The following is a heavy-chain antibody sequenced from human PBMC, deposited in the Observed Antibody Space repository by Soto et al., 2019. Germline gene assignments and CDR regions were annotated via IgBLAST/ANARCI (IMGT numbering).Heavy chain of an antibody. D-gene: IGHD5-12*01. J-gene: IGHJ6*02. CDR2: ISGSGGST. CDR1: GFTFSSYA. Sequence: EVQLLESGGGLVQPGGSLRLSCAASGFTFSSYAMSWVRQAPGKGLEWVSAISGSGGSTYYADSVKGRFTISRDNAKNSLYLQMNSLRAEDTAVYYCASDSGYDFGGYYYGMDVWGQGTTVTVSS. V-gene: IGHV3-23*01. CDR3: ASDSGYDFGGYYYGMDV.